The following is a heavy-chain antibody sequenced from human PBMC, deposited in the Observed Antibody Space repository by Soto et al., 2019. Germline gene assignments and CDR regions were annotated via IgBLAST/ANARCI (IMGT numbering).Heavy chain of an antibody. CDR1: GGSISSYY. CDR2: IYYSGST. Sequence: PSETLSLTCTVSGGSISSYYWSWIRQPPGKGLEWIGYIYYSGSTNYNPSLKSRVTMSVDTSKNQFSLKLSSVTAADTAVYYCARGPSGDKVDSWGQGTLVTVSS. CDR3: ARGPSGDKVDS. V-gene: IGHV4-59*08. D-gene: IGHD1-26*01. J-gene: IGHJ4*02.